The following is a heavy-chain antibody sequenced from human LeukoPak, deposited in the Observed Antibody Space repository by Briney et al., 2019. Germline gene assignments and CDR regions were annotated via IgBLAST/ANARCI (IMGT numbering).Heavy chain of an antibody. D-gene: IGHD6-19*01. Sequence: GGSLRLSCAASGFTFSSYSMNWVRQAPGKGLEWISYISRSSSTIYYADSVKGRFTISRDNSKNTLYLQMNSLRAEDTAVYCCAKGRTGWLDAFDIWGQGTMVTVSS. CDR2: ISRSSSTI. J-gene: IGHJ3*02. CDR1: GFTFSSYS. CDR3: AKGRTGWLDAFDI. V-gene: IGHV3-48*01.